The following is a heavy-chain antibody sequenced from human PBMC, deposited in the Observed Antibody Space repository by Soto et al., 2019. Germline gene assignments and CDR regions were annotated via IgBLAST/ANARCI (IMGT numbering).Heavy chain of an antibody. CDR1: GFTFSTYG. Sequence: QVQLVESGGGVVQPGRSLRLSCAASGFTFSTYGMHWVRQAPGKGLEWVAVISYDGNNKYYADSVKGRFTISRDSSENTLYLQMNSLRAEDTAVYYCATSLYNWNDGFFDYWGQGTLVTVSS. CDR2: ISYDGNNK. V-gene: IGHV3-30*03. J-gene: IGHJ4*02. CDR3: ATSLYNWNDGFFDY. D-gene: IGHD1-1*01.